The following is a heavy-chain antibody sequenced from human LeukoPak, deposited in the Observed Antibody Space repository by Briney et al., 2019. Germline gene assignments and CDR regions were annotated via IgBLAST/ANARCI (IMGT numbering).Heavy chain of an antibody. CDR2: ISSSGSTI. D-gene: IGHD3-16*01. Sequence: GGSLRLSCAASGFTFSSYEMNWVRQAPGKGLEWVSYISSSGSTIYYADSVKGRFTISRDNAKNSLYLQMNSLRAEDTALYYCAKDIYAGRTSAFDIWGQGTTVTVSS. J-gene: IGHJ3*02. V-gene: IGHV3-48*03. CDR3: AKDIYAGRTSAFDI. CDR1: GFTFSSYE.